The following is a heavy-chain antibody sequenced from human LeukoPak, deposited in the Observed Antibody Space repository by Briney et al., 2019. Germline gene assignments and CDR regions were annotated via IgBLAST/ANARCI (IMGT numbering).Heavy chain of an antibody. D-gene: IGHD3-10*01. V-gene: IGHV3-7*01. CDR1: GFTLSSYW. Sequence: PGGSLRLSCAASGFTLSSYWMSWVRQAPGKGLEWVANIKEDGGEKYYVDSVKGRFTISRDNSKNSVYLQLNSLRPEDTAMYYCVSMVRGIGYWGQGTLVTVSS. CDR3: VSMVRGIGY. CDR2: IKEDGGEK. J-gene: IGHJ1*01.